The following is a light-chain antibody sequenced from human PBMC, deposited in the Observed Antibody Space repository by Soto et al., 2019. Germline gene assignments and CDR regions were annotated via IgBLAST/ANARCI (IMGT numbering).Light chain of an antibody. CDR2: EVS. CDR1: SSDVGGYNY. J-gene: IGLJ2*01. Sequence: QSALTQPPSASGSPGQSVTISCTGTSSDVGGYNYVSWYQQHPGKAPNLMIYEVSKRPSGVPDRFSGSKSGNTASLTVSGLQAEDEADYYCSSYAGSSNLVFGGGTQLTVL. CDR3: SSYAGSSNLV. V-gene: IGLV2-8*01.